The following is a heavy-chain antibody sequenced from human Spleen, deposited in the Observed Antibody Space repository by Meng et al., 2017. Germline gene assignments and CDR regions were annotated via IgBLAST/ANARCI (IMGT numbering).Heavy chain of an antibody. V-gene: IGHV3-23*01. CDR3: ARQRPAIYYDSSGYPYYFDY. CDR2: ISGSGGTT. CDR1: GFTFRSYG. D-gene: IGHD3-22*01. Sequence: GGSLRLSCVASGFTFRSYGMRWVRQAPGKGLEWVSSISGSGGTTIYADSVEGRFTVSRDNSKNTLYLQMNSLRAEDTAVYYCARQRPAIYYDSSGYPYYFDYWGQGTLVTVSS. J-gene: IGHJ4*02.